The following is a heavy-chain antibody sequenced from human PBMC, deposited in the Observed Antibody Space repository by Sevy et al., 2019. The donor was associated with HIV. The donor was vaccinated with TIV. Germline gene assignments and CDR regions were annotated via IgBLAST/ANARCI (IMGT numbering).Heavy chain of an antibody. J-gene: IGHJ6*02. CDR2: INHSGST. Sequence: SETLSLTCAVYGGSFSGYYWSWIRQPPGKGLEWIGEINHSGSTNYNPSLKSRVTISVDTSKNQFSLKLSSVTAADTAVYYCARGSGPDGYYYGMDVWGQGTTVTVSS. CDR1: GGSFSGYY. V-gene: IGHV4-34*01. CDR3: ARGSGPDGYYYGMDV.